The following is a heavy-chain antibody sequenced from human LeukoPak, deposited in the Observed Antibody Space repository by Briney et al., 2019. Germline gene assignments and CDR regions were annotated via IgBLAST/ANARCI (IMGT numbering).Heavy chain of an antibody. V-gene: IGHV4-61*02. CDR1: GGSNSSGSYY. CDR2: IYTSGST. D-gene: IGHD4-17*01. J-gene: IGHJ4*02. Sequence: SETLSLTCTVSGGSNSSGSYYWSWIQQPAGKGLEWIGRIYTSGSTHYNPSLKRRVTISVDTSKNQFSLKLSSVTAADTAVYYCARTTVTTVLDYWGQGTLVTVSS. CDR3: ARTTVTTVLDY.